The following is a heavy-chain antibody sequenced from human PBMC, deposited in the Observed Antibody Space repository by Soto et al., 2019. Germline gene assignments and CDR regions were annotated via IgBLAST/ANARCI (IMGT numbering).Heavy chain of an antibody. D-gene: IGHD6-13*01. CDR3: ARVDQEGSSWQRDYYYYGMDV. J-gene: IGHJ6*02. CDR1: GYTFTSYY. CDR2: INPSGGST. Sequence: QVQLVQSGAEVKKPGASVKVSCKASGYTFTSYYMHWVRQAPGQGLEWMGIINPSGGSTSHAQKFQGGVNMTRDTSTSKVYMELSSLRSEDTAVYYCARVDQEGSSWQRDYYYYGMDVGGQGTTVTVSS. V-gene: IGHV1-46*01.